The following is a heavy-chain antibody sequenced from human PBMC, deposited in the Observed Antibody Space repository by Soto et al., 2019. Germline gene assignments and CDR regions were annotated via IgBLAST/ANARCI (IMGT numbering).Heavy chain of an antibody. CDR3: ARDVYCSGGSCYSSYYYYYGMDV. CDR1: GFTFSSYS. CDR2: ISSNSSYK. Sequence: EVQLVESGGGLVKPGGSLRLSCAASGFTFSSYSMNWVRQAPGKGLEWVSSISSNSSYKYYADSVKGRFTISRDNAKNALYLQMNILRADDTAVYYCARDVYCSGGSCYSSYYYYYGMDVWGQGTTVTVSS. J-gene: IGHJ6*02. V-gene: IGHV3-21*01. D-gene: IGHD2-15*01.